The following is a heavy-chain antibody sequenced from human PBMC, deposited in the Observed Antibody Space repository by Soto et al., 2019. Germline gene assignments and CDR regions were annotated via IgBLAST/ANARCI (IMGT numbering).Heavy chain of an antibody. Sequence: GSLRLSCAGTGFIVSSYYMSWVRQAPGKGLEWISVIYSGGSTYYADSVKGRFTISRDNSENTLYLQLNSLRAEDTAVYYCAKSGGNGWFADAFDVWGQGTMVTVS. CDR1: GFIVSSYY. V-gene: IGHV3-53*01. J-gene: IGHJ3*01. D-gene: IGHD6-19*01. CDR2: IYSGGST. CDR3: AKSGGNGWFADAFDV.